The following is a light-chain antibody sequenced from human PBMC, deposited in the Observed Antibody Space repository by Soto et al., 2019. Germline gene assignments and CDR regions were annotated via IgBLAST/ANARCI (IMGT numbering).Light chain of an antibody. V-gene: IGLV2-8*01. CDR2: DVN. CDR1: SSDVGGYNY. Sequence: QSVLTQPPSASGSPGQSVTISCTGTSSDVGGYNYVSWYQQHPGKAPKLMIYDVNKRPSGVPDRFSGSKSGNTASLTVSGLQAEDEADYYCSSYAGSNKKVFGGGTKLTVL. CDR3: SSYAGSNKKV. J-gene: IGLJ2*01.